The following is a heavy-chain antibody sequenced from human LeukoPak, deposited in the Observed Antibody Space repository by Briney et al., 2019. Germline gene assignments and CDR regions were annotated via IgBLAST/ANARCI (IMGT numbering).Heavy chain of an antibody. V-gene: IGHV3-21*01. CDR2: ITTSSSYM. D-gene: IGHD6-19*01. J-gene: IGHJ6*03. CDR1: GFTFSAYN. Sequence: GGSLRLSCAASGFTFSAYNMNWVRRTPGKGLEWVSSITTSSSYMFYADSVRGRFTISRDNAENSLYLQMNSLRDEDTAVYYCARDPYSGGYGAYYYYMDVWGKGTTVTVSS. CDR3: ARDPYSGGYGAYYYYMDV.